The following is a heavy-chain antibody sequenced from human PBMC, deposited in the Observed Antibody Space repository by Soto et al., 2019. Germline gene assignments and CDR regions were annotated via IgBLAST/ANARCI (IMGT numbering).Heavy chain of an antibody. CDR1: GGSFSGYY. CDR3: ARGPPRNSNLGYYYMDV. Sequence: SETLSLTCAVYGGSFSGYYWSWIRQPPGTGLEWIGEINHSGSSNYNPSLKSRVTISVDTSKNQFSLKLSSVTAADTAVYYCARGPPRNSNLGYYYMDVWGKGTTVTVSS. J-gene: IGHJ6*03. V-gene: IGHV4-34*01. D-gene: IGHD4-4*01. CDR2: INHSGSS.